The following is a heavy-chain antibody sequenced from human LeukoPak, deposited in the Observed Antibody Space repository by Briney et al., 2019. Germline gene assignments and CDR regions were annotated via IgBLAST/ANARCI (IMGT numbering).Heavy chain of an antibody. CDR1: GFTFSSYW. Sequence: GGSLRLSCAASGFTFSSYWMSWVRQAPGKGLEWVANIKQDGSEKYYVDSVKGRFTISRDNSKNTAYLQMNSLRPEDTAVYFCAKDRDGDSFYWYFDLWGRGTLVTVSS. CDR3: AKDRDGDSFYWYFDL. V-gene: IGHV3-7*01. D-gene: IGHD2-15*01. J-gene: IGHJ2*01. CDR2: IKQDGSEK.